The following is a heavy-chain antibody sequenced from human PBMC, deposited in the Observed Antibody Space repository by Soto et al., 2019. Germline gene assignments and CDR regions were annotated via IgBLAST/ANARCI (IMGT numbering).Heavy chain of an antibody. CDR1: GYTFTSYG. CDR2: ISAYNGNT. CDR3: ARAYYDFWSGYYAYYYGMDV. V-gene: IGHV1-18*01. J-gene: IGHJ6*02. D-gene: IGHD3-3*01. Sequence: QVQLVQSGAEVKKPGASVKVSCKASGYTFTSYGISWVRQAPGQGLEWMGWISAYNGNTNYAQKLQGRVTMTTDTSMSTAYMELRSLRSDDTAVYYCARAYYDFWSGYYAYYYGMDVWGQGTTVTVSS.